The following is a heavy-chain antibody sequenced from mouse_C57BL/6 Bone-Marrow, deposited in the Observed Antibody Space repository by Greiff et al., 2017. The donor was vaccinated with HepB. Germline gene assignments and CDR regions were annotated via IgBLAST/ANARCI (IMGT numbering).Heavy chain of an antibody. CDR3: ARALITTVVATRYFDV. CDR1: GFSLTSYG. Sequence: VKLVESGPGLVQPSQSLSITCTVSGFSLTSYGVHWVRQSPGKGLEWLGVIWSGGSTDYNAAFISRLSISKDNSKSQVFFKMNSLQADDTAIYYCARALITTVVATRYFDVWGTGTTVTVSS. V-gene: IGHV2-2*01. CDR2: IWSGGST. J-gene: IGHJ1*03. D-gene: IGHD1-1*01.